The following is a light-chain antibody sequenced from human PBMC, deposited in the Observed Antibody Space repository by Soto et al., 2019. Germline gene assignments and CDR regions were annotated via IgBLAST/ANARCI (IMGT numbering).Light chain of an antibody. V-gene: IGKV3-20*01. J-gene: IGKJ1*01. CDR3: QQYLITPWT. CDR1: QSVSSSY. Sequence: EIVLTQSPGTLSLSPGERATLSCRASQSVSSSYLAWYQQKPGQAPRLLIYGASSRATGIPDRFSGSGSGTDFTLTICRLEPEDFAVYYCQQYLITPWTFGQGTKVEIK. CDR2: GAS.